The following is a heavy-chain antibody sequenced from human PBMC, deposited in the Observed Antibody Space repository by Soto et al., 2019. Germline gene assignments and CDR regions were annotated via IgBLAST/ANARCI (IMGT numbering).Heavy chain of an antibody. CDR1: GGSISSYY. CDR2: IYYSGST. V-gene: IGHV4-59*08. J-gene: IGHJ4*02. Sequence: QVQLQESGPGLVKPSETLSLTCTVSGGSISSYYWSWIRQPPGKGLEWIGYIYYSGSTNYNPSLKRRVTISVDTSKNQFSLKLSSVTAADTAVYYCARHDASQGFFDYWGQGTLVTVSS. CDR3: ARHDASQGFFDY.